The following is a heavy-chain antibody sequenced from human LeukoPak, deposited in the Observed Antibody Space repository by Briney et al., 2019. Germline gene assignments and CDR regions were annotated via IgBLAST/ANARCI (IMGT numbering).Heavy chain of an antibody. D-gene: IGHD3-22*01. CDR1: GGSISSGGYS. Sequence: PSQTLSLTCAVSGGSISSGGYSWSWIRQPPGKGLEWIGYIYHSGSTYYNPSLKSRVTMSVDRSKNQFSLKLSSVTAADTAVYYCARGPMIVVLGAFDIWGQGTMVTVSS. J-gene: IGHJ3*02. V-gene: IGHV4-30-2*01. CDR3: ARGPMIVVLGAFDI. CDR2: IYHSGST.